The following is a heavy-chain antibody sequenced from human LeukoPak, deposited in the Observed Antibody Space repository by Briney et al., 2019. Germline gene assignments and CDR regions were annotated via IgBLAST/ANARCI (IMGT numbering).Heavy chain of an antibody. J-gene: IGHJ4*02. V-gene: IGHV4-59*12. CDR1: GGSISSYY. CDR2: IYYSGST. Sequence: PSETLSLTCTVSGGSISSYYWSWIRQPPGKGLEWIGYIYYSGSTNYNPSLKSRVTISVDTSKNQFSLKLSSVTAADTAVYYCARGGGGNWLRRGYFDYWGQGTLVTVSS. CDR3: ARGGGGNWLRRGYFDY. D-gene: IGHD2-15*01.